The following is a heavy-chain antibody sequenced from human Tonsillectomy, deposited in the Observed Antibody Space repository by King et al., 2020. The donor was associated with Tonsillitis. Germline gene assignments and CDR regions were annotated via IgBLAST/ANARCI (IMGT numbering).Heavy chain of an antibody. J-gene: IGHJ3*02. CDR2: IYISGTI. CDR3: ATSDYEDTFDI. D-gene: IGHD4-17*01. Sequence: VQLQESGPGLVKPSQTLSLTCTVSGGSISGGSSDWSWIRQPAGKGLECIGRIYISGTINYNPSLKSRVTMLVNMSKNPSSLNLRSVTAADTAVYYCATSDYEDTFDIWGRGTVVIVSS. CDR1: GGSISGGSSD. V-gene: IGHV4-61*02.